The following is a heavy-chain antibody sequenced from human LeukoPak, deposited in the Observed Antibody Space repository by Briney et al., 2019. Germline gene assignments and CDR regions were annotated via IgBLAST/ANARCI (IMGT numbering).Heavy chain of an antibody. V-gene: IGHV3-30-3*01. CDR2: SSYDGSNK. J-gene: IGHJ6*02. D-gene: IGHD3-3*01. Sequence: GGSLRLSCAASGFKFRNYAMHWVRQAPGKGLEWVAVSSYDGSNKHYADSVKGRFTISKDNSNNTVHLQMNSLRAEDTAVYYCARDDRVFGVFIFDYNYAMDVWGQGTTVTVSS. CDR3: ARDDRVFGVFIFDYNYAMDV. CDR1: GFKFRNYA.